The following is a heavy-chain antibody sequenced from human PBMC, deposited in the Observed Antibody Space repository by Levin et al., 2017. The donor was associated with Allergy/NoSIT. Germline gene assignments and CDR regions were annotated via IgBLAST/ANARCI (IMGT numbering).Heavy chain of an antibody. J-gene: IGHJ4*02. CDR3: ARGDVLLWFREFWRPYYFDY. D-gene: IGHD3-10*01. Sequence: GESLKISCKASGYTFTSYDINWVRQATGQGLEWMGWMNPNSGNTGYAQKFQGRVTMTRNTSISTAYMELSSLRSEDTAVYYCARGDVLLWFREFWRPYYFDYWGQGTLVTVSS. V-gene: IGHV1-8*01. CDR1: GYTFTSYD. CDR2: MNPNSGNT.